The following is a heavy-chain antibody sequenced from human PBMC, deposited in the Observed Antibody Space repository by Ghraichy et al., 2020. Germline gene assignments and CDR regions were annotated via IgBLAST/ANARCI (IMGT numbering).Heavy chain of an antibody. Sequence: SETLSLTCAVFGGSFSDYFWSWIRQPPGKGLEWIGEINHSGSTKYNPSLKSRVTISVDTSKNQFSLKLNSVIAADTAVYYCARYSSNSYDDAFDSWGQGHWSPSLQ. CDR2: INHSGST. CDR3: ARYSSNSYDDAFDS. CDR1: GGSFSDYF. V-gene: IGHV4-34*01. J-gene: IGHJ3*01. D-gene: IGHD6-13*01.